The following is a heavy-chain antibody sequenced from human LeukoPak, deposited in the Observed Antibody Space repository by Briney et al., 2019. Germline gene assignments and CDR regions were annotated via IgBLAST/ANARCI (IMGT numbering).Heavy chain of an antibody. CDR3: ARVRRPYSSSWYHFDY. CDR1: GFTFSSYA. J-gene: IGHJ4*02. CDR2: ISYDGSNK. V-gene: IGHV3-30-3*01. Sequence: GGSLRLSCAASGFTFSSYAMHWVRQAPGKGLEWVAVISYDGSNKYYADSVKGRFTISRDNSKNTLYLQMNSLRAEDTAVYYCARVRRPYSSSWYHFDYWGQGTLVTVSS. D-gene: IGHD6-13*01.